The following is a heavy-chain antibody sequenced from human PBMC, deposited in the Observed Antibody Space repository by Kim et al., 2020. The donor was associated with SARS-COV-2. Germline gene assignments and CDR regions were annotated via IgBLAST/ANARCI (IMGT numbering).Heavy chain of an antibody. V-gene: IGHV3-9*01. CDR3: AKDSSSGGYYYYYGMDV. D-gene: IGHD6-19*01. Sequence: GGSLRLSCAASGFTFDDYAMHWVRQAPGKGLEWVSGISWNSGSIGYADSVKGRFTISRDNAKNSLYLQMNSLRAEDTALYYCAKDSSSGGYYYYYGMDVWGQGTTVTVSS. J-gene: IGHJ6*02. CDR2: ISWNSGSI. CDR1: GFTFDDYA.